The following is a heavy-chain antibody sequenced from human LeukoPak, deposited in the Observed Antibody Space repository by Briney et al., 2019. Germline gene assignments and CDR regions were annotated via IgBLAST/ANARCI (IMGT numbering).Heavy chain of an antibody. V-gene: IGHV1-2*02. CDR1: GYTFTGYY. CDR3: ARQALYYDSSGPENAFDI. Sequence: GASVKVSCKASGYTFTGYYMHWVRQAPGQGLEWMGWINPNSGGTNYAQKFQGRVTMTRDTSISTAYMELSSLRSEDTAVYYCARQALYYDSSGPENAFDIWGQGTMVTVSS. D-gene: IGHD3-22*01. J-gene: IGHJ3*02. CDR2: INPNSGGT.